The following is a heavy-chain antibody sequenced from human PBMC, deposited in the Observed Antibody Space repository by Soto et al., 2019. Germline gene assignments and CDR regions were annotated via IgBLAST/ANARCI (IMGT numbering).Heavy chain of an antibody. CDR2: IYFTGSP. CDR1: GDSVNNKNYY. CDR3: TRHSYTHPGIIDY. V-gene: IGHV4-39*01. J-gene: IGHJ4*02. D-gene: IGHD6-13*01. Sequence: QLQLQESGPGLVKPSETLSLTCNVSGDSVNNKNYYWGWIRQPPGTGLEWIASIYFTGSPQSNPSLRSRITISVDTSKDRFSLELRSVTAADTAIYYCTRHSYTHPGIIDYWGQGTRVTVSS.